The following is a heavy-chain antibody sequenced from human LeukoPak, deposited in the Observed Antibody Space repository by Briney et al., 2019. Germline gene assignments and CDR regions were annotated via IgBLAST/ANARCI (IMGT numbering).Heavy chain of an antibody. J-gene: IGHJ4*02. Sequence: ASVRVSCKASGYTFTGYYMHWVRQAPGQGLEWMGWINPNSGGTNYAQKFQGRVTMTRDTSISTAYMELSRLRSDDTAVYYCATYMTTVSNFDYWGQGTLVTVSS. V-gene: IGHV1-2*02. CDR2: INPNSGGT. CDR1: GYTFTGYY. CDR3: ATYMTTVSNFDY. D-gene: IGHD4-11*01.